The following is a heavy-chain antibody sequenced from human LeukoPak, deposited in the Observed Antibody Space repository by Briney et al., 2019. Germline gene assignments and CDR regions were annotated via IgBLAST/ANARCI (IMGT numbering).Heavy chain of an antibody. Sequence: LSLTCAVYGGSFSGYYWSWIRQPPGKGLEWVSYISSSGSTIYYADSVKGRFTISRDNAKNSLYLQMNSLRAEDTAVYYCARHYYFDSWGQGILVTVSS. CDR3: ARHYYFDS. V-gene: IGHV3-11*04. J-gene: IGHJ4*02. CDR2: ISSSGSTI. CDR1: GGSFSGYY.